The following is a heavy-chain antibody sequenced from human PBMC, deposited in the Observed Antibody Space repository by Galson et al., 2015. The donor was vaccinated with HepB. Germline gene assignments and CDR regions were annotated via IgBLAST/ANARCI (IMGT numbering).Heavy chain of an antibody. D-gene: IGHD6-19*01. V-gene: IGHV3-23*01. CDR2: ISRAGDTS. CDR3: AKEAFMYSNGRYWYFDL. Sequence: SLRLSCAASGFTFSNYGMSWVRQAPGKGLECVAAISRAGDTSDYAESVKGRFTVSRDSSKSTLYLQMNGLRAEDTAVYFCAKEAFMYSNGRYWYFDLWGRGTLVTVSS. J-gene: IGHJ2*01. CDR1: GFTFSNYG.